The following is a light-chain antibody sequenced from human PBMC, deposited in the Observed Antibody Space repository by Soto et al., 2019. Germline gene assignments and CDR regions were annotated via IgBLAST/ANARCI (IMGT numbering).Light chain of an antibody. J-gene: IGKJ1*01. CDR2: GVS. Sequence: EIVLTQSPGTLSLSPGERATLSCRASQSVSSSYLAWYQQKPGQTPRLFIYGVSSRATGIPDRFSGSGSGTDFTLTISRLEPEDFAVYYCQQYSTLPWTVGQGTKVEIK. V-gene: IGKV3-20*01. CDR3: QQYSTLPWT. CDR1: QSVSSSY.